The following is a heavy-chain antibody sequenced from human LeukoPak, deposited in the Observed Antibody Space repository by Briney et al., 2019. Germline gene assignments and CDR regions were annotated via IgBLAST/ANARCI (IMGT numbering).Heavy chain of an antibody. D-gene: IGHD1-7*01. V-gene: IGHV3-53*01. CDR3: ARDRSFRNYGWFDP. J-gene: IGHJ5*02. CDR1: GFIVSNNY. Sequence: GSLRLSCAASGFIVSNNYMTWVRRAPGKGLEWVSVIYSDGTTYYADSVQGRFTISRDNSKNTLYLELNSLRAEDTAVYYCARDRSFRNYGWFDPWGQGTRVTVSS. CDR2: IYSDGTT.